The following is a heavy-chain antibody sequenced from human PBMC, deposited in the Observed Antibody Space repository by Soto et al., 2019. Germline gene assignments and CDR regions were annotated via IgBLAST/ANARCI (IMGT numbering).Heavy chain of an antibody. V-gene: IGHV1-18*01. D-gene: IGHD3-3*01. CDR3: ARVDRNYDFWSGYQYNNWFDP. Sequence: GASVKVSCEASGYTFTSYGLSWVRQAPGQGLEWMGWISAYNGNTNYAQKLQGRVTMTTDTSTSTAYMELRSLRSDDTAVYYCARVDRNYDFWSGYQYNNWFDPWGQGTLVTVSS. J-gene: IGHJ5*02. CDR1: GYTFTSYG. CDR2: ISAYNGNT.